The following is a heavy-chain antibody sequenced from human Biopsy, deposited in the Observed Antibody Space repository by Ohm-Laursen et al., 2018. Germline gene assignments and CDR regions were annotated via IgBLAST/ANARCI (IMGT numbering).Heavy chain of an antibody. Sequence: GTLSLTRAVSGGSFTGHYWSWIRQPPGKGLEWIGHISHTGYTSYKSSLKSRVTISLDTSRKHFSLRLTSLAAADTAVYYCARGSNEYGGLYFPHWGQGTLVTVSS. CDR1: GGSFTGHY. J-gene: IGHJ1*01. CDR2: ISHTGYT. CDR3: ARGSNEYGGLYFPH. V-gene: IGHV4-59*11. D-gene: IGHD4-23*01.